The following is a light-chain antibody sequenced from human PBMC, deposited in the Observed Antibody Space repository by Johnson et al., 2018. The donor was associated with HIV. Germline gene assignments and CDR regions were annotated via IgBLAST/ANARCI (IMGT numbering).Light chain of an antibody. CDR1: SSNIGKNY. J-gene: IGLJ1*01. CDR2: ENK. Sequence: QSVLTQPPSVSAAPGQMVSISCSGSSSNIGKNYVSWYQQFPGTAPKLLIHENKKRPSGIPDRFSGSKSGTSATLDTTGLQTGDEADYYCGTWDSRLGAWVFGTGTKVTVL. V-gene: IGLV1-51*02. CDR3: GTWDSRLGAWV.